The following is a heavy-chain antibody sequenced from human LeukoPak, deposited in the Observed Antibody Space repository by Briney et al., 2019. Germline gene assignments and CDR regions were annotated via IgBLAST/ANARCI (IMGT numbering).Heavy chain of an antibody. J-gene: IGHJ3*02. D-gene: IGHD3-10*01. V-gene: IGHV1-46*03. Sequence: GASVKVSCKASGYTFTKYYIHWVRQAPGQGLEWIGIINPSGGSTTYAQKFQGRVTMTRDTSTSTVYMELSSLRSEDTAVYYCAAYYYGSGSRSAALDIWGQGTMVTVSS. CDR3: AAYYYGSGSRSAALDI. CDR1: GYTFTKYY. CDR2: INPSGGST.